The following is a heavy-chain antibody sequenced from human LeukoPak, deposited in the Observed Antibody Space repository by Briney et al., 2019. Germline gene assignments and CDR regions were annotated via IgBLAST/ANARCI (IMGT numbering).Heavy chain of an antibody. D-gene: IGHD2-15*01. J-gene: IGHJ4*02. V-gene: IGHV1-69*04. CDR3: AREEVVVAATMGFDY. Sequence: ASVKVSCKASGGTFSSYAISWVRQAPGQGLEWMGRIIPILGIANYAQKFQGRVTITADKSTSTAYMELSSLGSEDTAVYYCAREEVVVAATMGFDYWGQGTLVTVSS. CDR2: IIPILGIA. CDR1: GGTFSSYA.